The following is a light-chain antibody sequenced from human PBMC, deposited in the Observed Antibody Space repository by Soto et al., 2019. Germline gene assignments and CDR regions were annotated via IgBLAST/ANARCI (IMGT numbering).Light chain of an antibody. V-gene: IGLV2-23*02. J-gene: IGLJ2*01. CDR2: EVI. Sequence: QSVLTQPASVSGSPGQSITISCTGTSNDVGNYDLVSWYQQYPGEAPKLMIYEVIKRPSGVSNRFSASKSGNMASLTISGLQPEDEADYYCCSYAGRNTPVVFGGGTKVTVL. CDR3: CSYAGRNTPVV. CDR1: SNDVGNYDL.